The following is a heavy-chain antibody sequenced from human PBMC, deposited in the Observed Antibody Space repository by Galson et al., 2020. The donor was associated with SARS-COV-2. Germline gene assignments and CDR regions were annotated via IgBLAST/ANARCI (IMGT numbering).Heavy chain of an antibody. Sequence: GGSLRLSCAASGFTFSSYIMNWVRQAPGKGLEWVSYISSSSSTIYYSDSVKGRFTISRDNAKNSLYLQMNSLRAEDTAVYYCAAELSDYYGSGSYYNGYGMDVWGQGTTVTVSS. CDR2: ISSSSSTI. CDR3: AAELSDYYGSGSYYNGYGMDV. V-gene: IGHV3-48*01. CDR1: GFTFSSYI. J-gene: IGHJ6*02. D-gene: IGHD3-10*01.